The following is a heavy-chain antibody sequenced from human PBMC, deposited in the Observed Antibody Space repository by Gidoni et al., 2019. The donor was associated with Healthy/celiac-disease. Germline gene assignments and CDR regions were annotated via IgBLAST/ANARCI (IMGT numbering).Heavy chain of an antibody. CDR3: ARDGTDGDYGDFGY. Sequence: QVQLVQSGAEVKKPGASVKVSCKASGYTFTSYAMQWVRQAPGQKLEWMGWINAGNGNKKYSQKFQGRVTITRDTSASTAYMELSSLRSEDTAVYYCARDGTDGDYGDFGYWGQGTLVTVSS. V-gene: IGHV1-3*01. D-gene: IGHD4-17*01. CDR1: GYTFTSYA. J-gene: IGHJ4*02. CDR2: INAGNGNK.